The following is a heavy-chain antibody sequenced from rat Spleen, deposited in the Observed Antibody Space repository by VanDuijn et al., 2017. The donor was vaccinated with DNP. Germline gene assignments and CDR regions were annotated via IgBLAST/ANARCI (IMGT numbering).Heavy chain of an antibody. CDR2: ISSGGDIT. Sequence: EVQLVESGGALVQPGRSLKLSCAASGFTFSNHGMAWVRQAPTKGLEWVASISSGGDITYYRDSVKGRFTISRDNAQNTQYLQMDSLRSEDTATYFCARHGEVPTRYAMDAWGQGTSVTVSS. J-gene: IGHJ4*01. D-gene: IGHD2-1*01. CDR3: ARHGEVPTRYAMDA. V-gene: IGHV5S13*01. CDR1: GFTFSNHG.